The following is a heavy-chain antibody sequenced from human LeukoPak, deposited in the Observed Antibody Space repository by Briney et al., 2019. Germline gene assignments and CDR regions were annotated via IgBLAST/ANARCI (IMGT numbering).Heavy chain of an antibody. D-gene: IGHD1-14*01. J-gene: IGHJ3*02. V-gene: IGHV1-2*02. CDR3: ARSTDRVAFDI. CDR2: INPNSGGT. CDR1: GYTFTGYY. Sequence: ASVKVSCKASGYTFTGYYMHWVRQAPGQGLEWMGWINPNSGGTNYAQKFQGRVTMTRDTSTSTVYMELSSLRSEDTAVYYCARSTDRVAFDIWGQGTMVTVSS.